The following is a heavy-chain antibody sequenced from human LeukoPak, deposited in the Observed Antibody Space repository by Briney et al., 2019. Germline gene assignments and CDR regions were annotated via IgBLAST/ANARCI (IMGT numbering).Heavy chain of an antibody. CDR3: ARHSILGFGELSEYFDY. J-gene: IGHJ4*02. CDR1: GGSISINDYY. D-gene: IGHD3-10*01. CDR2: IFYSGTA. V-gene: IGHV4-39*01. Sequence: SETLSLTCTVSGGSISINDYYWGWIRQPPGEGLEWIGSIFYSGTAHYTPSLRSRATISVDTSENQFSLRLKSVTAADTAVYYCARHSILGFGELSEYFDYWGQGTLVTVSS.